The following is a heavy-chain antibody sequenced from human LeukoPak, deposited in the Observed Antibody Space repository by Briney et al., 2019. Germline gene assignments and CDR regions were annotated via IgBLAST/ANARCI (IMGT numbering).Heavy chain of an antibody. CDR3: ARGQSRGLAYMDV. CDR1: GGSISSYY. V-gene: IGHV4-59*01. Sequence: SETLSPTCTVSGGSISSYYWSWIRQPPGKGLEWIGYIYYSGSTNYNPSLKSRVTISVDTSKNQFSLKLSSVTAADTAVYYCARGQSRGLAYMDVWGKGTTVTISS. CDR2: IYYSGST. J-gene: IGHJ6*03. D-gene: IGHD3-10*01.